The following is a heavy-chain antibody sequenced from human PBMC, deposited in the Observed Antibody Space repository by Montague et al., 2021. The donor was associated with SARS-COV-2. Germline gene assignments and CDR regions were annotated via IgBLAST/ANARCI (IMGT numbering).Heavy chain of an antibody. V-gene: IGHV4-34*01. D-gene: IGHD3-22*01. CDR2: INHSGGT. J-gene: IGHJ4*02. CDR3: ARGLTDVTVILVFVGASLYCDS. Sequence: SETLSLTCAVYGGSFSGHSRTWIRQPPGKGLEWIGEINHSGGTNYNPSLKSRVTISVDTSKNQFSLKLSSLTAADTAVYYCARGLTDVTVILVFVGASLYCDSWGQGALVTVSS. CDR1: GGSFSGHS.